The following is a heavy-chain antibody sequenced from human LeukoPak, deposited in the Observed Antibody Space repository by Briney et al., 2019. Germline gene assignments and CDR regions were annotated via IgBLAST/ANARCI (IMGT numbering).Heavy chain of an antibody. CDR3: VRSTGYFYYGMDV. CDR1: GFSFSNYA. V-gene: IGHV3-23*01. Sequence: GGSLRLSCAASGFSFSNYAMYWVRQAPGEGLEWVSVISGGGSTTYADSVKGRFTISRDSSRNTVYLQMDNLRVEGMAVYYCVRSTGYFYYGMDVWGQGTTVTVS. CDR2: ISGGGST. J-gene: IGHJ6*02.